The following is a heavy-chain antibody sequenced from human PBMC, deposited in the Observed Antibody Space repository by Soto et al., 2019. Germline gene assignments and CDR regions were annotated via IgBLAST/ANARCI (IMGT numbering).Heavy chain of an antibody. D-gene: IGHD1-26*01. Sequence: QVVESGGGLVPPGGSLRLSCAASGFPFTNYWMNWVRQTPGKGLTWVSRISPDGSDVGYADSVEGRFTVSRDNAKNTLYLQMHSLRAEDTAMYYCARGGAMGVDYWGQGTLVTVSS. V-gene: IGHV3-74*01. CDR2: ISPDGSDV. CDR3: ARGGAMGVDY. CDR1: GFPFTNYW. J-gene: IGHJ4*02.